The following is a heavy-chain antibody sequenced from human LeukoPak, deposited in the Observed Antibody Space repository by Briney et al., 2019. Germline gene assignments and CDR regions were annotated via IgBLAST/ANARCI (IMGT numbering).Heavy chain of an antibody. D-gene: IGHD5-18*01. CDR3: ARDRVTRTYYYGMDV. CDR2: IYRGGST. J-gene: IGHJ6*02. V-gene: IGHV3-53*01. CDR1: GFTVRSNY. Sequence: PGGSLRLSCAASGFTVRSNYMSWVRQAPGKGLEWVAVIYRGGSTYYADAVKGGFTISRDNSKNTLYLQMNSLRAGDKAVYYCARDRVTRTYYYGMDVWGQGTTVTVSS.